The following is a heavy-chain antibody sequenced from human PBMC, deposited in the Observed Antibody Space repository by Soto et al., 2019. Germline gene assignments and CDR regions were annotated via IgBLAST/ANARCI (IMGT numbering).Heavy chain of an antibody. D-gene: IGHD1-26*01. CDR3: AREWAVGGS. V-gene: IGHV3-74*01. CDR1: GFTFSSYW. J-gene: IGHJ5*02. CDR2: INSDGSDT. Sequence: VGSLRLSCEASGFTFSSYWMHWVRQAPGKGLVWVSRINSDGSDTRYADSVKGRFTVSRDNAKNTLYLQMNSLRAEDTAVYYCAREWAVGGSWGQGTLVTVSS.